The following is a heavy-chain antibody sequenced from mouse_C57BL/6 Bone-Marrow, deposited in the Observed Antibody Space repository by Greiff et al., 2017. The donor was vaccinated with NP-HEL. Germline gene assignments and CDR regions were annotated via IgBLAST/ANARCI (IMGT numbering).Heavy chain of an antibody. J-gene: IGHJ2*01. V-gene: IGHV7-3*01. D-gene: IGHD1-1*01. CDR1: GFTFTDYY. Sequence: EVKVVESGGGLVQPGGSLSLSCAASGFTFTDYYMSWVRQPPGKALEWLGFIRNKANGYTTEYSASVKGRFTISRDNSQSILYLQMNALRAEDSATYYCARSITTVLDYWGQGTTLTVSS. CDR2: IRNKANGYTT. CDR3: ARSITTVLDY.